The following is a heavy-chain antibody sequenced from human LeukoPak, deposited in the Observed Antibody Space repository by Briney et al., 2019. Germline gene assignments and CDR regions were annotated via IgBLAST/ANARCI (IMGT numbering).Heavy chain of an antibody. J-gene: IGHJ4*02. V-gene: IGHV3-66*01. D-gene: IGHD3-22*01. CDR1: GFTFSSYA. CDR2: IYSGGST. Sequence: GGSLRLSCAASGFTFSSYAMSWVRQAPGKGLEWVSVIYSGGSTYYADSVKGRFTISRDNSKNTLYLQMNSLRAEDTAVYYCARDLGPYYYDSSGYYVHWGQGTLVTVSS. CDR3: ARDLGPYYYDSSGYYVH.